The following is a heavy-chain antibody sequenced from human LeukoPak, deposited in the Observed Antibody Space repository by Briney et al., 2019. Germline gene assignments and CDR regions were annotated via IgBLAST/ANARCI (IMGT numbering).Heavy chain of an antibody. CDR3: ATARITMVRGVTLLFDY. D-gene: IGHD3-10*01. V-gene: IGHV1-18*01. CDR2: ISAYNGNT. CDR1: GYTFTSYG. Sequence: ASVKVSCKASGYTFTSYGISWVRQAPGQGLEWMGWISAYNGNTNYAQKLQGRVTMTTDTSTSTAYMELRSLRSDDTAVYYCATARITMVRGVTLLFDYWGQGTLVTVSS. J-gene: IGHJ4*02.